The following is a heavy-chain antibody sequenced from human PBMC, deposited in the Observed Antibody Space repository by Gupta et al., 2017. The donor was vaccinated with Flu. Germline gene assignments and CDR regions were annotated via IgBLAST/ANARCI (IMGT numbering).Heavy chain of an antibody. CDR2: ISGSGGRT. CDR1: EFTFNNYA. V-gene: IGHV3-23*01. Sequence: EVQLLESGGGLVQPGGSLRLSCAASEFTFNNYAMTWVRQAPGKGLEWVSAISGSGGRTYDADAVKGRLTISRDKSKNKLYLQMNSLRAEDTAVYYCAKSDDNNLGHFDYWGQGTLVTVS. J-gene: IGHJ4*02. CDR3: AKSDDNNLGHFDY. D-gene: IGHD1-1*01.